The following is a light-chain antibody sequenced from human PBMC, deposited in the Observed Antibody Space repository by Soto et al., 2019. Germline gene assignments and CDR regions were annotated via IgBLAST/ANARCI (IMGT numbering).Light chain of an antibody. CDR1: SSDIGGYNY. CDR3: CSYAGSSSYV. Sequence: QSVLTQLRSVSGSPGQSVTISCTGTSSDIGGYNYVSWYQQHPGKAPKLMIYTVTKRPSGVPDRFSGSKSDNTASLTISGLQADDEADYYCCSYAGSSSYVFGTGTEVTVL. J-gene: IGLJ1*01. CDR2: TVT. V-gene: IGLV2-11*01.